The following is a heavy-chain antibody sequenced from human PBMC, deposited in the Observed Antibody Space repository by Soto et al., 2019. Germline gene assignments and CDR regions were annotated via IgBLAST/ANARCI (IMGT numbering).Heavy chain of an antibody. D-gene: IGHD5-18*01. J-gene: IGHJ4*02. CDR1: GFTFSDYY. CDR2: ISSSGSTI. V-gene: IGHV3-11*01. Sequence: PGGSLRLSCAASGFTFSDYYMSWIRQAPGKGLEWVSYISSSGSTIYYADSVKGRFTISRDNAKNSLYLQMNSLRAEDTAVYYCASTLYSYGKRSFDYWGQGTMVTVYS. CDR3: ASTLYSYGKRSFDY.